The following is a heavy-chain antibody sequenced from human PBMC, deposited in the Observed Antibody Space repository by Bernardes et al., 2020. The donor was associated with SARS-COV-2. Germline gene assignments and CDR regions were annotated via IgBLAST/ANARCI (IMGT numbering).Heavy chain of an antibody. V-gene: IGHV3-48*02. CDR3: ARDLRGGSQY. J-gene: IGHJ4*02. D-gene: IGHD1-26*01. Sequence: GWSLRLSCAASGFTFSNYTMNWVRQAPGKGLEWVLSISSSTSAIYYAASVKGRFTISRDNAKNSLYMQMNSLRDEDTAVYYCARDLRGGSQYWGQGTLVTVSS. CDR1: GFTFSNYT. CDR2: ISSSTSAI.